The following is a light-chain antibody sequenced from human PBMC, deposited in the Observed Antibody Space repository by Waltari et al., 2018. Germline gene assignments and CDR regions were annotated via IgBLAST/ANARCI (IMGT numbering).Light chain of an antibody. V-gene: IGKV1-17*01. J-gene: IGKJ3*01. Sequence: IQMTQSPSSLSASVGDTVTITCRASQGISSYLNWFQQKPGKAPKFLIYAASSLETGVPSRFSGSGSGTEFTLTISSLQPEDFAAYYCLQHNSYPFTFGPGTKLDIK. CDR2: AAS. CDR1: QGISSY. CDR3: LQHNSYPFT.